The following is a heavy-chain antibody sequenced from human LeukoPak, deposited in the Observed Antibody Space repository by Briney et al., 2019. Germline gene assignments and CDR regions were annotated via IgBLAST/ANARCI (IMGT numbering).Heavy chain of an antibody. V-gene: IGHV3-23*01. J-gene: IGHJ4*02. D-gene: IGHD6-13*01. Sequence: GGSPRLSCAASGFTFSSYAMSWVRQAPGKGLEWVSVIIGSGGSTYYADSVKGRFTISRDNSKNTLYLQMNSLRAEDTAVYYCAKGSAAATGAFTLFDYWGQGTLVTVSS. CDR2: IIGSGGST. CDR1: GFTFSSYA. CDR3: AKGSAAATGAFTLFDY.